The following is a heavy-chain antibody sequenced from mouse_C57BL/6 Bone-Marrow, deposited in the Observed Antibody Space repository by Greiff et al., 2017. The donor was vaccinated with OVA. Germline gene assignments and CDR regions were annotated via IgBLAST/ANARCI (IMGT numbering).Heavy chain of an antibody. CDR2: IYPRSGNT. CDR1: GYTFTSYG. D-gene: IGHD3-2*02. V-gene: IGHV1-81*01. J-gene: IGHJ2*01. Sequence: ESGAELARPGASVKLSCKASGYTFTSYGISWVKQRTGQGLEWIGEIYPRSGNTYYNEKFKGKATLTADKSSSTAYMELRSLTSEDSAVYVCASRDSSGLDYWGQGTTLTVSS. CDR3: ASRDSSGLDY.